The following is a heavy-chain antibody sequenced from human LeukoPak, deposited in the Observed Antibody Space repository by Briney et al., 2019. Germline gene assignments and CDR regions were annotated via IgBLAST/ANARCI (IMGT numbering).Heavy chain of an antibody. CDR2: ISGSGDST. V-gene: IGHV3-23*01. D-gene: IGHD6-19*01. Sequence: PGGSLRLSCAASGFTFDDYAMHWVRQAPGKGLEWVSGISGSGDSTYYADSVKGRFTISRDNSKNTLYLQMNSLRVEDTATYYCAKVRAPSGWFNSDYWGQGTLVTVSS. CDR3: AKVRAPSGWFNSDY. CDR1: GFTFDDYA. J-gene: IGHJ4*02.